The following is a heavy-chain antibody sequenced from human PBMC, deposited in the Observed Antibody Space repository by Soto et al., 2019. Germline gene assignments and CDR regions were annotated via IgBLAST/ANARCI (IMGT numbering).Heavy chain of an antibody. V-gene: IGHV4-39*01. CDR1: GGSISSSSYY. J-gene: IGHJ4*02. CDR3: ARLVYDSSGYRPG. Sequence: SETLSLTCTVSGGSISSSSYYWGWIRQPPGKGLEWIGSIYYNGSTYYKPSLKSRVNISVDTSKNKFSLKLNYVTAAYTAVYYCARLVYDSSGYRPGWGQGTLVTVS. D-gene: IGHD3-22*01. CDR2: IYYNGST.